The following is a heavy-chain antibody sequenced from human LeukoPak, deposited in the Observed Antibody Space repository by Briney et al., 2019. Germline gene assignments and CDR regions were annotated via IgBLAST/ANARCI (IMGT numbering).Heavy chain of an antibody. J-gene: IGHJ4*02. CDR1: GFTFSSYG. D-gene: IGHD3-10*01. V-gene: IGHV3-33*01. Sequence: PGGSLRLSCAASGFTFSSYGMHWVRQAPGKGLEWVAVIWYDGSNKYYADSVKGRFTISRDNSKNTLYLQMNSLRAEDTAVYYCARAVTMVRGVIPGVDYWGQGTLVTVSS. CDR2: IWYDGSNK. CDR3: ARAVTMVRGVIPGVDY.